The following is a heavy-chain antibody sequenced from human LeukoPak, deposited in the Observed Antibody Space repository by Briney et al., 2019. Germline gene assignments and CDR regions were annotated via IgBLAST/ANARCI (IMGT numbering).Heavy chain of an antibody. CDR1: NRSISSDTYV. CDR3: AKGAGPPWFDP. Sequence: TLSLTCTVSNRSISSDTYVWSWIRQPAGKGLDWIGRISSSEISTYSPSLKSRVTISIDTSRNQFSMNLNSVTAADTAVYYCAKGAGPPWFDPWGQGTLVTVSS. V-gene: IGHV4-61*02. CDR2: ISSSEIS. J-gene: IGHJ5*02. D-gene: IGHD6-19*01.